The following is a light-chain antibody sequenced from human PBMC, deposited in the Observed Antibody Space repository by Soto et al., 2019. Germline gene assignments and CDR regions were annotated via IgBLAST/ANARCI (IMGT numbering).Light chain of an antibody. CDR1: SGHSSYA. CDR3: QTWGTGNWV. Sequence: QPVLTQSPSASASLGASVKLTCTLSSGHSSYAIAWHQQQPEKGPRYLMKLNSDGSHSKGDGIPDRFSGSSSGAERYLTISSLQSEDEADYSCQTWGTGNWVFGGGTKLTVL. J-gene: IGLJ3*02. CDR2: LNSDGSH. V-gene: IGLV4-69*01.